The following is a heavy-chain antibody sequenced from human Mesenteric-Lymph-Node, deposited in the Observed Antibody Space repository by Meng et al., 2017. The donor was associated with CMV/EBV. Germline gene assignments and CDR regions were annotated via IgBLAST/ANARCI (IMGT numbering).Heavy chain of an antibody. CDR3: AKDSGDGYNWSYYGMDV. V-gene: IGHV3-23*01. CDR2: ISGSGGST. Sequence: GESLKISCAASGFRVSSNYMSWVRQAPGKGLEWVSAISGSGGSTYYADSVKGRFTISRDNSKNTLYLQMNSLRAEDTAVYYCAKDSGDGYNWSYYGMDVWGQGTTVTVSS. J-gene: IGHJ6*02. D-gene: IGHD5-24*01. CDR1: GFRVSSNY.